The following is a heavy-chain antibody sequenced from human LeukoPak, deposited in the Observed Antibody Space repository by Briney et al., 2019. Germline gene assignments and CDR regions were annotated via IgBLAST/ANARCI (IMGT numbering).Heavy chain of an antibody. D-gene: IGHD3-22*01. Sequence: GGSLRLSCTASGFIFCDYAMSWVRQAPGKGLEWVGFIRSKAYGGTTEYAASVKGRFTISRDDSKSIAYLQMNSLKTEDTAGYYCTRGLRTMIVVVILFGYWGQGTLVTVSS. CDR3: TRGLRTMIVVVILFGY. CDR2: IRSKAYGGTT. J-gene: IGHJ4*02. CDR1: GFIFCDYA. V-gene: IGHV3-49*04.